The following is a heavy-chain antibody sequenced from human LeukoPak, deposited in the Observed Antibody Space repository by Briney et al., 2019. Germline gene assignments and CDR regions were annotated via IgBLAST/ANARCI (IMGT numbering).Heavy chain of an antibody. J-gene: IGHJ5*02. CDR3: ARAKIVVVPAAMKSRGAWFDP. CDR2: IYHSGST. CDR1: GGSFSGYY. Sequence: SETLSLTCAVYGGSFSGYYWSWIRQPPGKGLEWIGYIYHSGSTYYNPSLKSRVTISVDRSKNQFSLKLSSVTAADTAVYYCARAKIVVVPAAMKSRGAWFDPWGQGTLVTVSS. D-gene: IGHD2-2*01. V-gene: IGHV4-30-2*01.